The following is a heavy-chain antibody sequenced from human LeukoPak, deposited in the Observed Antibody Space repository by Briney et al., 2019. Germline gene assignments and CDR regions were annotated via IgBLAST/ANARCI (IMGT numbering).Heavy chain of an antibody. J-gene: IGHJ4*02. CDR3: ATSYSSGGGDYFDY. Sequence: SETLSFTCTVSGGSISSYYWSWIRQPPGKGLEWIGYTYYSGNTNHSPPLKSRVTISVDTSKNQFSLKLSSVTAADTAVYYCATSYSSGGGDYFDYWGQGTLVTVSS. CDR2: TYYSGNT. V-gene: IGHV4-59*01. CDR1: GGSISSYY. D-gene: IGHD6-19*01.